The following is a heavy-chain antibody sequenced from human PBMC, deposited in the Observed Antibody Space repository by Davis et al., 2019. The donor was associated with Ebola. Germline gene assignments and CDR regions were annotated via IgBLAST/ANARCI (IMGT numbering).Heavy chain of an antibody. Sequence: PGGSLRLSCAASGFTFSDYYMSWIRQAPGKGLEWVSYISSSGSTIYYADSVKGRFAISRDNAKNSLYLQMNSLRAEDTAVYYCARGRGEARRLNWFDPWGQGTLVTVSS. V-gene: IGHV3-11*01. D-gene: IGHD4-17*01. CDR2: ISSSGSTI. CDR1: GFTFSDYY. CDR3: ARGRGEARRLNWFDP. J-gene: IGHJ5*02.